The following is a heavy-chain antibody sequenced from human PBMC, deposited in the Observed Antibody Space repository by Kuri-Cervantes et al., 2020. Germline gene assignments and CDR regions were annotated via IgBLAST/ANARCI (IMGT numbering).Heavy chain of an antibody. CDR3: ARPYIYYDSSGYFPDAFDI. CDR2: TYYRSKWYN. Sequence: SETLSLTCAISGDSVSSNSAAWNWIRQSPSRGLEWLGRTYYRSKWYNDYAVSVKSRITINPDTSKNQFSLQLNSVTPEDTAVYYCARPYIYYDSSGYFPDAFDIWGQGTMVTVSS. V-gene: IGHV6-1*01. CDR1: GDSVSSNSAA. D-gene: IGHD3-22*01. J-gene: IGHJ3*02.